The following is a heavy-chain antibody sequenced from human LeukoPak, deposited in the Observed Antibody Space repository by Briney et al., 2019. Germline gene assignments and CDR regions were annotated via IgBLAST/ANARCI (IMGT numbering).Heavy chain of an antibody. J-gene: IGHJ4*02. V-gene: IGHV3-21*01. D-gene: IGHD2-21*01. CDR2: SSSSSSYI. CDR1: GFTFNRYS. Sequence: EGSLRLSCAASGFTFNRYSMNWVRQAPGKGLEWVSSSSSSSSYIYYADSVKGRFTISRDNAKNSLYLQMNSLRAEDTTVYYGVIDSRRMWFDDWGQGTLVTVSS. CDR3: VIDSRRMWFDD.